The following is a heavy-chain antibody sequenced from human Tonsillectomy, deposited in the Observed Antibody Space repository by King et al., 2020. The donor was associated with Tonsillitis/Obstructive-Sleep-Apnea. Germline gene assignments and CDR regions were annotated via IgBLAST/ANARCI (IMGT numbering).Heavy chain of an antibody. D-gene: IGHD1-26*01. Sequence: VQLVESGGGVVQPGRSLRLSCAASGFTFSSYGMHWVRQAAGKGREGVAVRWYDGSNKYYADSVKGQFTTSRDNSKKQLYLQMNRLRAEATAVYYCARDNTDGWGYWGQGALVTVSS. J-gene: IGHJ4*02. CDR2: RWYDGSNK. V-gene: IGHV3-33*01. CDR3: ARDNTDGWGY. CDR1: GFTFSSYG.